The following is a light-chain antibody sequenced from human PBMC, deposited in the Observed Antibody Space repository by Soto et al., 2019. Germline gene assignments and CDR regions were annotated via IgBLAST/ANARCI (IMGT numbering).Light chain of an antibody. J-gene: IGKJ1*01. CDR3: QQSYSFPWT. V-gene: IGKV1-39*01. Sequence: DIQMTQSPSSLSASVGDRVTITCRASQNINTYLSWYQRRPGKAPKLLIFAAASLQSGVPPRFSGSGSGTDFTLTIRSLQPEDFATYYCQQSYSFPWTVGQGTKVDIK. CDR1: QNINTY. CDR2: AAA.